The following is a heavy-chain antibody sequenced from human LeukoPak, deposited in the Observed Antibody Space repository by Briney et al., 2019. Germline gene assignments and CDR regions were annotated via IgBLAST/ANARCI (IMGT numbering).Heavy chain of an antibody. Sequence: PGGSLRLSCTASGXTFRTYSMNWVRQAPGKGLEWVSSINSRGSDEYYADSVKGRFTISRDNAKNSLYLQMNSLRAEDTAVYYCAREGSIVPHQDLDSWGQGTLVTVSS. CDR2: INSRGSDE. V-gene: IGHV3-21*01. D-gene: IGHD2-8*01. CDR3: AREGSIVPHQDLDS. CDR1: GXTFRTYS. J-gene: IGHJ4*02.